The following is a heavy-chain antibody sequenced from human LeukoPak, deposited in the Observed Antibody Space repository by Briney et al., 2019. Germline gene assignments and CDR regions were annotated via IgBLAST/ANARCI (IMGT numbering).Heavy chain of an antibody. J-gene: IGHJ4*02. CDR2: IYYSGST. CDR1: NYSISSGYY. D-gene: IGHD3-22*01. Sequence: PSETLSLTCTVSNYSISSGYYWGWIRQSPGKGLEWIGSIYYSGSTYYNPSLKSRVTISVDTSKNQFSLKLSSVTAADTAVYYCVSGYYYDSSGYYYEWGQGTLVTVSS. CDR3: VSGYYYDSSGYYYE. V-gene: IGHV4-38-2*02.